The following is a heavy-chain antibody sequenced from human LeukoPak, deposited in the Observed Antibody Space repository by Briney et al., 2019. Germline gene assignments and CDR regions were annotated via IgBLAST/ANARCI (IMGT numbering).Heavy chain of an antibody. CDR1: GFTFGSYE. Sequence: GGSLRLSCAPSGFTFGSYEMNWVRQAPGRGLEWVSYISSTGYTIKYADSVKGRFTISRDNSKNSLFLQMNSLRGEDTAVYYCARDRADGGSGGDPFDVWSQGTMVTVSS. CDR2: ISSTGYTI. V-gene: IGHV3-48*03. D-gene: IGHD3-10*01. J-gene: IGHJ3*01. CDR3: ARDRADGGSGGDPFDV.